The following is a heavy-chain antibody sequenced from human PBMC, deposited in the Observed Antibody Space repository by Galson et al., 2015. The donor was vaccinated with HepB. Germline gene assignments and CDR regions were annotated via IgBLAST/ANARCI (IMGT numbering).Heavy chain of an antibody. CDR2: IIPIFGTA. D-gene: IGHD4-17*01. J-gene: IGHJ6*02. Sequence: SVKVSCKASGGTFSSYAISWVRQAPGQGLEWMGGIIPIFGTANYAQKFQGRVTITADKSTSTAFMELSSLRSEDTAVYYCARDYGDRLPSYYYYYYGMDVWGQGTTVTVSS. CDR1: GGTFSSYA. CDR3: ARDYGDRLPSYYYYYYGMDV. V-gene: IGHV1-69*06.